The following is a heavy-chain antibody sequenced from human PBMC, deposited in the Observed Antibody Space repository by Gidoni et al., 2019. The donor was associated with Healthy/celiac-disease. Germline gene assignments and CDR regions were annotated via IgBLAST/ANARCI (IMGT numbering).Heavy chain of an antibody. Sequence: QVQPVQSGAEVKKPGSAVKVSCKSSGGTFSSYAISWVRQAPGPGLEWMGGIIPICGTAHYAQNFQGRVTITADESTSTASLELSSLRSEDTAVYYCARARSGSWFFDYWGQGPLVTVSS. D-gene: IGHD1-26*01. J-gene: IGHJ4*02. CDR2: IIPICGTA. CDR3: ARARSGSWFFDY. CDR1: GGTFSSYA. V-gene: IGHV1-69*01.